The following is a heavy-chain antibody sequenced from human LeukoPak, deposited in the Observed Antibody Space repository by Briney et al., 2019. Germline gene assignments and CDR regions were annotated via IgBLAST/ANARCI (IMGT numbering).Heavy chain of an antibody. V-gene: IGHV4-34*01. D-gene: IGHD3-3*01. J-gene: IGHJ4*02. Sequence: SETLSLTCAVYGGSFSGYYWSWIRQPPGKGLEWMGEINHSGSTNYNPSLKSRGTISVDTSKNQFSLKLSSGTAADTAVYYCARGSYFWSGYRRYYFESWGQGTLVTVSS. CDR2: INHSGST. CDR3: ARGSYFWSGYRRYYFES. CDR1: GGSFSGYY.